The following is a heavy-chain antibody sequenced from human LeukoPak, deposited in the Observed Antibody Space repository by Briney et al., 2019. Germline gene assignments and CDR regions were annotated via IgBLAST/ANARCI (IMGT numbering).Heavy chain of an antibody. CDR2: FWFDESNK. CDR3: AKEAQSSGRYLPEYYFDA. D-gene: IGHD3-22*01. V-gene: IGHV3-33*06. Sequence: PGRSLRLSCEGSGFDFSRYGMHWVRQAPGKGLGWVAMFWFDESNKYYVDSVEGRFTISRDNSKNMMYLQMNSLRVEDTAVYYCAKEAQSSGRYLPEYYFDAWGQGTLVTASS. J-gene: IGHJ4*02. CDR1: GFDFSRYG.